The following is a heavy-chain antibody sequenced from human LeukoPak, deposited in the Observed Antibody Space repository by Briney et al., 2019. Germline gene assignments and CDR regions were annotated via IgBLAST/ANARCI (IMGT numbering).Heavy chain of an antibody. V-gene: IGHV1-18*01. D-gene: IGHD3-10*01. Sequence: GASVKVSCKASGYTFTSYGISWVRQAPGQGLEWMGWISAYNGNTNYAQKLQGRVTMTTDTSTSTAYMELRSLRSDDTAVYYCARDRYGSGSYYSAFDIWGQGTMVTVSS. J-gene: IGHJ3*02. CDR3: ARDRYGSGSYYSAFDI. CDR1: GYTFTSYG. CDR2: ISAYNGNT.